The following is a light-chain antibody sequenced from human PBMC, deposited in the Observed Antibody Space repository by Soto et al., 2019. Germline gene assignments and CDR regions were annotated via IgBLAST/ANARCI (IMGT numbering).Light chain of an antibody. CDR2: EVS. V-gene: IGLV2-14*01. CDR3: YSYTSSSTRV. Sequence: QSALTQPASVSGSPGQSITISCTGTSTDVGGYNYVSWYQQHPGKAPKLLIYEVSYRPSGVSNRFSGSKSGNTASLTISGLQAEDEADYYCYSYTSSSTRVFGTGTKLTVL. J-gene: IGLJ1*01. CDR1: STDVGGYNY.